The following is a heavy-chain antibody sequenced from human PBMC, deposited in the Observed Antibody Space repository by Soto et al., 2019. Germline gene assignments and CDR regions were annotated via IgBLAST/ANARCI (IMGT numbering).Heavy chain of an antibody. J-gene: IGHJ6*02. Sequence: GGSLRLSCAASGFTFSSYSMNWVRQAPGKGLEWVSYISSSSSTIYYADSVKGRFTISRDNAKNSLYLQMNSLRDEDTAVYYCARVAGSSGKDYYYYYGMDVWGQGTTVTASS. D-gene: IGHD2-15*01. CDR3: ARVAGSSGKDYYYYYGMDV. CDR1: GFTFSSYS. V-gene: IGHV3-48*02. CDR2: ISSSSSTI.